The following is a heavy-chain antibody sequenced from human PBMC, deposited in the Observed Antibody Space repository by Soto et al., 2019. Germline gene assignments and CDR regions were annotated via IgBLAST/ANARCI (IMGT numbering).Heavy chain of an antibody. Sequence: PSETLSLTCSFSGASISSSRYYWVWNRQRPGKGREGIASTYLGGMTYYSPSLKSRVPISVATSKSQFSLRLDSVTAADTAVYYCATAPETFDPVDYSLNYFDPWGQGTLVTVSS. V-gene: IGHV4-39*01. CDR3: ATAPETFDPVDYSLNYFDP. D-gene: IGHD3-16*01. J-gene: IGHJ5*02. CDR2: TYLGGMT. CDR1: GASISSSRYY.